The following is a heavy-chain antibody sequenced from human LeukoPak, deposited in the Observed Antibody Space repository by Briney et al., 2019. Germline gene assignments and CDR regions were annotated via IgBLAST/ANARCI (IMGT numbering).Heavy chain of an antibody. V-gene: IGHV3-11*04. CDR3: ATFAEFDY. D-gene: IGHD2/OR15-2a*01. CDR1: GFTFSDYY. Sequence: GRTLRLSCAASGFTFSDYYMTWISQAPAKGLEWLSYISSSGSTIYYADSVKGRLTISRDNAKNALFMQMNSLRAEDTAVYSCATFAEFDYWGQGTLVTVSS. J-gene: IGHJ4*02. CDR2: ISSSGSTI.